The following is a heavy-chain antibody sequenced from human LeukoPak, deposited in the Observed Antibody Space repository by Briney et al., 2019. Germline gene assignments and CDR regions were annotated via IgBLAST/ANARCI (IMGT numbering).Heavy chain of an antibody. J-gene: IGHJ5*02. Sequence: NPSQTLSLTCTVSGGSISSGDYYWSWIRQPPGKGLEWIGYIYYSGSTYYNPSLKSRVTISVDRSKNQFSLKLSSVTAADTAVYYCARGNPHDYGGNSSPGWFDPWGQGTLVTVSS. V-gene: IGHV4-30-4*08. D-gene: IGHD4-23*01. CDR3: ARGNPHDYGGNSSPGWFDP. CDR2: IYYSGST. CDR1: GGSISSGDYY.